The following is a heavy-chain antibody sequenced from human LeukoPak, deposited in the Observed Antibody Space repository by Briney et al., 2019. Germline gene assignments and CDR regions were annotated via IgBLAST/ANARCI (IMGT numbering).Heavy chain of an antibody. D-gene: IGHD3-10*01. CDR2: IYYSGPT. V-gene: IGHV4-39*07. J-gene: IGHJ4*02. CDR3: ATSRRDSGSYSDY. Sequence: PSETLSLTCTVSGGSISNSIYYWGWIRQPPGKGLEWIGSIYYSGPTYYNPSLKSRVTISVDTSKNQFSLKLSSVTAADTAVYYCATSRRDSGSYSDYWGQGTLVTVSS. CDR1: GGSISNSIYY.